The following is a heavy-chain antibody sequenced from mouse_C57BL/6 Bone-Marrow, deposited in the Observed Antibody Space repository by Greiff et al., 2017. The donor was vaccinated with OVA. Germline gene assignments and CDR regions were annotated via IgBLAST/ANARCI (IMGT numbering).Heavy chain of an antibody. CDR2: IDPNGGGT. Sequence: QVQLQQPGAELVKPGASVKLSCKASGYTFTSYWMHWVKQRPGRGLEWIGEIDPNGGGTKYNEKFKGKATLTVDTPSSTAYMQLSSLTSEDSAVYYCASSFNLYAFDYWGQGTTVTVSS. CDR1: GYTFTSYW. J-gene: IGHJ4*01. V-gene: IGHV1-72*01. CDR3: ASSFNLYAFDY. D-gene: IGHD1-3*01.